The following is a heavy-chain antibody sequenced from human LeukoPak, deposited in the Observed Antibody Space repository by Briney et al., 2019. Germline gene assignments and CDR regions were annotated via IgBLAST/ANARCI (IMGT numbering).Heavy chain of an antibody. J-gene: IGHJ4*02. D-gene: IGHD5-18*01. V-gene: IGHV3-21*01. Sequence: GGSLRLSCAASGFTFSSQSMNWVRQAPGKGLEWVSSISTSSSYIYYADSVKGRFTISRDNAKSSLYLQMNSLRAEDTAVYYCAKSDTAMAPGLSYWGQGTLVTVSS. CDR2: ISTSSSYI. CDR3: AKSDTAMAPGLSY. CDR1: GFTFSSQS.